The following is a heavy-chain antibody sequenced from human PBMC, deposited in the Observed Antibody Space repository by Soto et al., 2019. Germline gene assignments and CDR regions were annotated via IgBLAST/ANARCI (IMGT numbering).Heavy chain of an antibody. D-gene: IGHD2-2*01. J-gene: IGHJ6*02. CDR3: AGTQGCSGTSCPPNFYYYYGMDV. V-gene: IGHV1-69*01. Sequence: QVQLVQSGAEVKKPGSSVKVSCKASGGTFSSYAISWARQAPGQGLEWMGGIIPIFGIANYAQKFQGRVTLTADESTSTADMELSSLRTEETAVYYCAGTQGCSGTSCPPNFYYYYGMDVWGQGTTVTVSS. CDR1: GGTFSSYA. CDR2: IIPIFGIA.